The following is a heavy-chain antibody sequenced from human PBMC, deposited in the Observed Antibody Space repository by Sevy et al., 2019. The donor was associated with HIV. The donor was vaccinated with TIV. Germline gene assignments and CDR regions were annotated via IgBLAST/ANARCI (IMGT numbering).Heavy chain of an antibody. D-gene: IGHD3-16*02. J-gene: IGHJ4*02. CDR2: ISAYNGNT. Sequence: ASVKVSCKASGYTFTSYGISWVRQAPGQGLEWMGWISAYNGNTNYAQKLQGRVTMTTDTSTSTAYMELRSLRSDDTAVYYCARDRYSSSWYGGPYDYIWGSYPLAPTCFHYWGQGTLVTVSS. CDR1: GYTFTSYG. CDR3: ARDRYSSSWYGGPYDYIWGSYPLAPTCFHY. V-gene: IGHV1-18*01.